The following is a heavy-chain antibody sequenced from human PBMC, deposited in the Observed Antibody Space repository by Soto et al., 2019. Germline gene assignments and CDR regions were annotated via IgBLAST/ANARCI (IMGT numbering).Heavy chain of an antibody. CDR2: ISYDGSNK. V-gene: IGHV3-30-3*01. CDR3: ARDRYDILTGFPDAFDI. J-gene: IGHJ3*02. Sequence: PGGSLRLSCAASGFTFSSYAMHWVRQAPGKGLEWVAVISYDGSNKYYADSVKGRFTIPRDNSKNTLYLQMNSLRAEDTAVYYCARDRYDILTGFPDAFDIWGEGTMVPVSS. CDR1: GFTFSSYA. D-gene: IGHD3-9*01.